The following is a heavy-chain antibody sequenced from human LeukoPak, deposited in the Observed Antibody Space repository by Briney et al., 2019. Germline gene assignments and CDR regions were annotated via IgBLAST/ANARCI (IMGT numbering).Heavy chain of an antibody. CDR1: GGSISSYY. V-gene: IGHV4-4*07. D-gene: IGHD3-22*01. J-gene: IGHJ4*02. Sequence: SETLSLTCTVSGGSISSYYWSWIRQPAGKGLEWIGRICTSGSTNYNPSPKRRVTMSVDTSKNQFSLKLSSVTAAETAVYYCARVAYYYDSSGYHTYYFDYWGQGTLVTVSS. CDR2: ICTSGST. CDR3: ARVAYYYDSSGYHTYYFDY.